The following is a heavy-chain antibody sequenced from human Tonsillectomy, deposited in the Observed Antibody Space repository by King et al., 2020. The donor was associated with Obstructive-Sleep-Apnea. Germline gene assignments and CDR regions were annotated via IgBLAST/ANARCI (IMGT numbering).Heavy chain of an antibody. CDR3: GRDKSDYANDYGMDV. V-gene: IGHV1-18*04. D-gene: IGHD4-17*01. CDR1: GYTFTNYG. J-gene: IGHJ6*02. Sequence: VQLVESGAEVKKPGASVKVSCKASGYTFTNYGISWVRQAPGQGLEWMGWISAYNGNTNYAQKLQGRVTMTTETSTSTAYMELRSLRSDDTAMYYCGRDKSDYANDYGMDVWGPGTTVTLSS. CDR2: ISAYNGNT.